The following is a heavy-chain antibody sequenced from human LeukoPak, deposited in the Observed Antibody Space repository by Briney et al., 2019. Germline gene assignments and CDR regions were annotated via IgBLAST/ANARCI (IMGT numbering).Heavy chain of an antibody. Sequence: GGSLRLSCAATGLTFDDYAMHWVRQAPGKGLEWVSGISWNSGSIGYADSVKGRFTISRDNAKNSLYLQMNSLRAEDTALYYCAKGAIPDYYYYGMDVWGQGTTVTVSS. J-gene: IGHJ6*02. CDR3: AKGAIPDYYYYGMDV. CDR1: GLTFDDYA. V-gene: IGHV3-9*01. CDR2: ISWNSGSI.